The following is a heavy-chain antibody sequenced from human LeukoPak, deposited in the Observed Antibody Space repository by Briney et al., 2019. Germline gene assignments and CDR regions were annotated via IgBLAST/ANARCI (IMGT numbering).Heavy chain of an antibody. J-gene: IGHJ4*02. V-gene: IGHV1-18*01. D-gene: IGHD1-26*01. CDR2: ISAYNGNI. Sequence: ASVKVSCKASGYTFTSYGISWVRQAPGQGLEWMGWISAYNGNINYAQKLQGRVTMTTDTSTSTAYMELRSLRSDDTAVYYCARERSGNYRFDYWGQGTLVTVSS. CDR1: GYTFTSYG. CDR3: ARERSGNYRFDY.